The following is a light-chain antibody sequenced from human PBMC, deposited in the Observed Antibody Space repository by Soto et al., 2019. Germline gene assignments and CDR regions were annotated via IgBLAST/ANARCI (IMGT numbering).Light chain of an antibody. J-gene: IGLJ1*01. V-gene: IGLV1-40*01. CDR1: SSNIGAGYD. CDR2: GNS. Sequence: QSVLTQPPSVSGAPGQRVTISCTGSSSNIGAGYDVHWYQQLPGTAPKLLIYGNSNRPSGVPDRFSGSKSGTSASLAITGLQVEDEADYYCQSYDSSLSGYGFGRGTKVTVL. CDR3: QSYDSSLSGYG.